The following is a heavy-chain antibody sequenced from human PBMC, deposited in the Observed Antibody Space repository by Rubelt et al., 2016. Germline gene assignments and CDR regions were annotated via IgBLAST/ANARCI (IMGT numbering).Heavy chain of an antibody. V-gene: IGHV4-34*01. CDR1: GGSFSGYY. CDR3: ARSLAYGSWSYYGDY. D-gene: IGHD3-10*01. J-gene: IGHJ4*02. CDR2: IHHSGST. Sequence: QVQLQQWGAGLLKPSETLSLTCAVYGGSFSGYYWSWIRQPPGKGLEWLGEIHHSGSTNYNPSLKSRVPIALGPSKNQVSPKLSLVTAADTAVYDCARSLAYGSWSYYGDYWGQGTLVTVSS.